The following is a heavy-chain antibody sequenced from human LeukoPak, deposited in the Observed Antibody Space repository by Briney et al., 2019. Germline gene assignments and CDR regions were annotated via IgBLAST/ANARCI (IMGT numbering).Heavy chain of an antibody. CDR1: GYTFTSYD. CDR2: ISAYNGNT. Sequence: ASVKVSCKASGYTFTSYDINWVRQATGQGLEWMGWISAYNGNTNYAQKLQGRVTMTTDTSTSTAYMELRSLRSDDTAVYYCARDPTCSGGSCYLNYYYYYGMDVWGQGTTVTVSS. D-gene: IGHD2-15*01. CDR3: ARDPTCSGGSCYLNYYYYYGMDV. J-gene: IGHJ6*02. V-gene: IGHV1-18*01.